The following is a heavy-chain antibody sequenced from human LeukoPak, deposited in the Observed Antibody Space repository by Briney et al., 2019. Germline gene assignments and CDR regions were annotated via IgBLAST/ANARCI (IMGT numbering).Heavy chain of an antibody. D-gene: IGHD2-15*01. CDR1: GVTFSSYD. Sequence: PGGSLRLSCAASGVTFSSYDMSWGRQAPGKGLEWVSSLSGSGGSTYYADSVKGRFTISRDNSKNTVYLQMNSLRAEDRAVYYCAKSGLNRFDYWGQGTLVSVSS. CDR3: AKSGLNRFDY. J-gene: IGHJ4*02. CDR2: LSGSGGST. V-gene: IGHV3-23*01.